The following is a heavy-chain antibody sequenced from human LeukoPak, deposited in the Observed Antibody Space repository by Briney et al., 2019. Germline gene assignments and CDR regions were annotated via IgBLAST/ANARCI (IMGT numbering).Heavy chain of an antibody. J-gene: IGHJ2*01. CDR3: ARQVGSVVLEWLPTSSYWYFDL. CDR1: GSSISSGYY. Sequence: PSETLSLTCAVSGSSISSGYYWGWIRQPPGKGLEWIGSIYHSGSTYYNPSLKSRVTISVDTSKNQFSLKLSSVTAADTAVYYCARQVGSVVLEWLPTSSYWYFDLWGRGTLVTVSS. CDR2: IYHSGST. V-gene: IGHV4-38-2*01. D-gene: IGHD3-3*01.